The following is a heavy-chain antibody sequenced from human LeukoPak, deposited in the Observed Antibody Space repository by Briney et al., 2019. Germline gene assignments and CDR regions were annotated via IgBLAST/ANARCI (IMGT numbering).Heavy chain of an antibody. CDR3: ARDGGSGSFDY. CDR2: ISSSSSYI. V-gene: IGHV3-21*01. J-gene: IGHJ4*02. CDR1: GFTFSSYS. D-gene: IGHD3-10*01. Sequence: GGSLRLSCAASGFTFSSYSMNWVRQAPGKGLEWVLSISSSSSYIYYADSVKGRFTISRDNAKNSLYLQMNSLRAEDTAVYYCARDGGSGSFDYWGQGTLVTVSS.